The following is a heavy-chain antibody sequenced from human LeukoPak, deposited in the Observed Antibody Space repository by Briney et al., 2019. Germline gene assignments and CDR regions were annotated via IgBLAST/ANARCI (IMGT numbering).Heavy chain of an antibody. CDR3: ARRASPQDYFDY. Sequence: ASVKVSCKTSGYTFTTYDISWVRQAPGQGLQWLGWIRTCTGSTNYAQKVQGRVSMTMDTATATAYMELRSLIFDDTAVYYCARRASPQDYFDYWGQGTLVTVSS. CDR1: GYTFTTYD. V-gene: IGHV1-18*04. CDR2: IRTCTGST. J-gene: IGHJ4*02.